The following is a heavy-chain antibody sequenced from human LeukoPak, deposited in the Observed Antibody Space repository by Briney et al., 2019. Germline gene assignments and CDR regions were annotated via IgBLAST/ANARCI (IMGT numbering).Heavy chain of an antibody. CDR3: AKDRSIGTYYTFDS. V-gene: IGHV3-23*01. D-gene: IGHD1-26*01. J-gene: IGHJ4*02. Sequence: GGSLRLSCAASAFTFSNYAMTWVRQAPGKGLEWVSTISGSGAISYYADSVKGRFTISRDNSKNTLSLHMSSLRVEDTAVYHCAKDRSIGTYYTFDSWGQGALVTVSS. CDR2: ISGSGAIS. CDR1: AFTFSNYA.